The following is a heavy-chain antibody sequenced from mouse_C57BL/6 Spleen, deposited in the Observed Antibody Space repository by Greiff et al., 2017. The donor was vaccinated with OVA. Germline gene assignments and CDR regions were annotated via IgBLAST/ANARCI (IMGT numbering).Heavy chain of an antibody. D-gene: IGHD2-4*01. CDR3: AKNDDYDPLYAMYY. CDR2: IWRGGST. CDR1: GFSLTSYG. Sequence: VQLQQSGPGLVQPSQSLSITCTVSGFSLTSYGVHWVRQSPGKGREWLGVIWRGGSTDSNAAFMSRLSITKDKSKSQVFFKMNSQQADDTAIYYCAKNDDYDPLYAMYYWGQGPSVTFSS. J-gene: IGHJ4*01. V-gene: IGHV2-5*01.